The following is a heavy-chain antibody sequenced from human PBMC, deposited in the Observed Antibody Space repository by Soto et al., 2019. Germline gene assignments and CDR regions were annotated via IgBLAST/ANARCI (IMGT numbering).Heavy chain of an antibody. CDR1: GGTFSSYA. CDR2: IIPIFGTA. D-gene: IGHD3-9*01. Sequence: QVQLVQSGAEVKKPGSSVKVSCKASGGTFSSYAISWVRQAPGQGLEWMGGIIPIFGTANYAQKFQGRVRITADKSTTTAYRELSSLRSEDRAVYYCAGARDDILPGYYFAYWGQGTLVTSPQ. V-gene: IGHV1-69*14. CDR3: AGARDDILPGYYFAY. J-gene: IGHJ4*02.